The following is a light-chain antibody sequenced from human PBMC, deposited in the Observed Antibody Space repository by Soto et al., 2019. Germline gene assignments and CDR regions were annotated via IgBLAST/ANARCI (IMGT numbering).Light chain of an antibody. V-gene: IGKV1-9*01. CDR1: QGISTS. CDR2: AAS. Sequence: EIQLTQSPSSLSASVGDRVTMTCRASQGISTSLAWYQQKPGKAPKLLIFAASTLQSGVPSRFSGSGSGTEFPLTISSLQPEDFATYSCQQVNGYPFTFGGGTKVEL. J-gene: IGKJ4*01. CDR3: QQVNGYPFT.